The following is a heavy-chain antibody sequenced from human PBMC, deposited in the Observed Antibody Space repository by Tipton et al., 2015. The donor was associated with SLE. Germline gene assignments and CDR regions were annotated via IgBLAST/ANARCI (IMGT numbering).Heavy chain of an antibody. CDR1: GDSINSHY. CDR3: ASWGFDT. Sequence: TLSLTCTVSGDSINSHYWSWIRQPAGKGLQWIGRIYPSGSINYNPSLKSRVTMSVDTSKNQFSLKLDSATAADTAVYYCASWGFDTWGQGTMVTVSS. V-gene: IGHV4-4*07. J-gene: IGHJ3*02. D-gene: IGHD3-16*01. CDR2: IYPSGSI.